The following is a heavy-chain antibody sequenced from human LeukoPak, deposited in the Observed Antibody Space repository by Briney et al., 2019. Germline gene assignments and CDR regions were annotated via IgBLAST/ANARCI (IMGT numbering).Heavy chain of an antibody. CDR1: GVTFSNAW. D-gene: IGHD2-8*01. CDR3: TCAYGMLRHAFDI. Sequence: GGSLRLSCAASGVTFSNAWMSWVRQAPGKGLEWVGRIKSKTDGGTTDYAAPVKGRFTISRDDSKNTLYLQMNSLKTEDTAVYYCTCAYGMLRHAFDIWGQGTMVTVSS. J-gene: IGHJ3*02. CDR2: IKSKTDGGTT. V-gene: IGHV3-15*01.